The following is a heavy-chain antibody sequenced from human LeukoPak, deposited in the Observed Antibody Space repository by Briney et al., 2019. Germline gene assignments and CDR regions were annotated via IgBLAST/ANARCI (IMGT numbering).Heavy chain of an antibody. CDR2: IGYDASNQ. CDR1: RFNFSNYG. D-gene: IGHD3-22*01. CDR3: AKEKGYYYDSSAYPDC. J-gene: IGHJ4*02. V-gene: IGHV3-30*02. Sequence: GGSLRLSCGASRFNFSNYGMHWVRQAPGKGLEWVAFIGYDASNQYYADSVKGRFTISRDNSKDTLYLQMNSLRAEDTAAYYCAKEKGYYYDSSAYPDCWGQGTLVTVSS.